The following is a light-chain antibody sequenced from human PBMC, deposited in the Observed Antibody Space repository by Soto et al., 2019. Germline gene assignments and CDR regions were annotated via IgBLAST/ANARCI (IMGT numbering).Light chain of an antibody. CDR3: QQVSTFPLT. CDR2: STS. CDR1: QDIGDS. J-gene: IGKJ4*01. Sequence: DLQMTQSPSSVSASVGDRVTITCRASQDIGDSLAWFQQKPGKAPNLLIYSTSTLQSGVPPRFSGGGSGTDFTLTINSLQPEDFATYFCQQVSTFPLTFGGGTTVDI. V-gene: IGKV1-12*01.